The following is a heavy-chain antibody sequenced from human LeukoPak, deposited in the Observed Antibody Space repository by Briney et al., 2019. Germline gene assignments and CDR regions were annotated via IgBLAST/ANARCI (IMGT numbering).Heavy chain of an antibody. CDR1: GFTFSSYW. J-gene: IGHJ4*02. CDR2: IKQDGSEK. D-gene: IGHD3-3*01. CDR3: ARVRFLEWLEGGDFDY. Sequence: GGSLRLSCVASGFTFSSYWMSWVRQAPGKGLEWVANIKQDGSEKYYVDSVKGRFTISRDNAKNSLYLQMNSLRAEDTAVYYCARVRFLEWLEGGDFDYWGQGTLVTVSS. V-gene: IGHV3-7*01.